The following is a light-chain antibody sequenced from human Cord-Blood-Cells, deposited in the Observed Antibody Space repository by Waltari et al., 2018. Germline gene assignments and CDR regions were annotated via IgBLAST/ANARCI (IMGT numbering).Light chain of an antibody. J-gene: IGKJ1*01. V-gene: IGKV1-5*03. Sequence: DIQMTQSHSTLSASVGDRVTITCRANQSISSWLAWYQQKPGQAPKLLIYKASSLESGVPSRFSGSGSGTEFTLTISSLQPDDFATYYCQQYNSYSWTFGQGTKVEIK. CDR2: KAS. CDR1: QSISSW. CDR3: QQYNSYSWT.